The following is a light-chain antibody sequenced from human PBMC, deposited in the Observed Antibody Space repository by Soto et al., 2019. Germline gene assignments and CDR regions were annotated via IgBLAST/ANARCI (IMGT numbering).Light chain of an antibody. CDR2: AAS. CDR3: QNHDSAPIT. V-gene: IGKV1-27*01. J-gene: IGKJ5*01. CDR1: Y. Sequence: YLVWYQQKQAXLPYLXXYAASTLQTVVPSRFSGSGSATDFTRTISSLQPGDVATYYGQNHDSAPITFGQGTRLEIK.